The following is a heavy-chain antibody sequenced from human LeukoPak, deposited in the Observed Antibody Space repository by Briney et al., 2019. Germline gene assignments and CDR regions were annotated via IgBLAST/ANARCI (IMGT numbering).Heavy chain of an antibody. J-gene: IGHJ4*02. V-gene: IGHV4-34*01. Sequence: SETLSLTCAVYGGSFSGYYWSSIRQPPGKGLEWIGEINHSGSTNYNPSLKSRVTISVDTSKNQFSLKLSSVTAADTAVYYCARGWGMVVTIYYFDYWGQGTLVTVSS. CDR1: GGSFSGYY. CDR3: ARGWGMVVTIYYFDY. CDR2: INHSGST. D-gene: IGHD4/OR15-4a*01.